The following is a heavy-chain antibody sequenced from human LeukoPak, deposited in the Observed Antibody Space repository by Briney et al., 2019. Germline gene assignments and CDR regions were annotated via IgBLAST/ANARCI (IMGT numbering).Heavy chain of an antibody. J-gene: IGHJ4*02. V-gene: IGHV3-7*04. CDR1: GFTFNIYG. CDR2: INQDGTEK. D-gene: IGHD2-21*02. Sequence: GGSLRLSCVVSGFTFNIYGMTWVRQAPGKGLEWVATINQDGTEKYYEDSVKGRFTISRDNAKNSVYLQMNSLRAEDTAVYYCARIGGDRHPIEYWGQGTLVTVSS. CDR3: ARIGGDRHPIEY.